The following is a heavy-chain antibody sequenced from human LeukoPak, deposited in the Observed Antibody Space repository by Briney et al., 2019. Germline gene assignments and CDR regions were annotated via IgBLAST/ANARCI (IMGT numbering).Heavy chain of an antibody. D-gene: IGHD3-22*01. J-gene: IGHJ3*02. Sequence: GGSLRLSCAASGFTFSSYSVNWVRQAPGKGLEWVSSISSSSSYIYYADSVKGRFTISRDNAKNSLYLQMNSLRAEDTAVYYCARASSITMIVVAPDAFDIWGQGTMVTVSS. CDR2: ISSSSSYI. V-gene: IGHV3-21*01. CDR3: ARASSITMIVVAPDAFDI. CDR1: GFTFSSYS.